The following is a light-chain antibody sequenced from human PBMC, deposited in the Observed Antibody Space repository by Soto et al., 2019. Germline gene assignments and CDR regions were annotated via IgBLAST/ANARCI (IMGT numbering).Light chain of an antibody. CDR1: QSVRIF. CDR3: QQRGNWPLYT. Sequence: EIVLTQSPAPLSLSPGERATLSCRASQSVRIFLAWYQQKPGQAPRLLIYDASNRATGIPDRFSGRGSGTDCTLTISRQEHADFAVYYCQQRGNWPLYTFGQWTKVE. V-gene: IGKV3-11*01. J-gene: IGKJ2*01. CDR2: DAS.